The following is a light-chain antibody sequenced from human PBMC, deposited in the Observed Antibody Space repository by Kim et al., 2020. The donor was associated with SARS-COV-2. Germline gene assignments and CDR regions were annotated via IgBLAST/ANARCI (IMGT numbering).Light chain of an antibody. CDR3: CSYAGSYTYV. V-gene: IGLV2-11*01. Sequence: GQSVTISCTGTSSDVGGYNYVSWYQQHPGKAPKLMIYDVSKRPSGVPDRFSGSKSGNTASLTISGLQAEDEADYYCCSYAGSYTYVFGTGTQLTV. CDR2: DVS. CDR1: SSDVGGYNY. J-gene: IGLJ1*01.